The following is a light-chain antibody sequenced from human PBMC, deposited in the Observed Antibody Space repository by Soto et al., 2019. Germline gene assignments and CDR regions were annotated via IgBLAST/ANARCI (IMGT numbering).Light chain of an antibody. V-gene: IGKV4-1*01. CDR1: QSVLYSSNNKNY. Sequence: DIVMTQSSDSLAVSLGERATINCKSSQSVLYSSNNKNYLAWYQQKPGQPPKLVIYWASTRESGVPDRFSGSGSGTDFTLTVSSLQAEDVAVYYCQQYYTTPITFGQGTRLEIK. CDR2: WAS. CDR3: QQYYTTPIT. J-gene: IGKJ5*01.